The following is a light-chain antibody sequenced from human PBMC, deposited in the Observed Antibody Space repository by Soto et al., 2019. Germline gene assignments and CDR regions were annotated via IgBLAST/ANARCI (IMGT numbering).Light chain of an antibody. V-gene: IGKV1-5*01. CDR3: HSRA. Sequence: DIQMTQSPSTLSASVGDRVTITCRASQSISSWLAWYQQKPGKAPKLLIYDASSLESGVPSRFSGSGSGTDFTLTISLQPEDFATYFCHSRAFGQGTRLEIK. CDR1: QSISSW. CDR2: DAS. J-gene: IGKJ5*01.